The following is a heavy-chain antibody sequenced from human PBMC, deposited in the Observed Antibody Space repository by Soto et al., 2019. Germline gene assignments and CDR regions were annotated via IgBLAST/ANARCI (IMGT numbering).Heavy chain of an antibody. V-gene: IGHV3-23*01. CDR3: AKSKDSGWYGPLRY. J-gene: IGHJ4*02. Sequence: EVQLLESGGGLVQPGGSLRLSCEASGFTFSSYAMSWVRQAPGKGLEWVSAISGSGGSTYYADSVKGRFTISRDNSKNTLYLQMNSLRAEDTAVYYCAKSKDSGWYGPLRYWGQGTLVTVSS. CDR1: GFTFSSYA. CDR2: ISGSGGST. D-gene: IGHD6-19*01.